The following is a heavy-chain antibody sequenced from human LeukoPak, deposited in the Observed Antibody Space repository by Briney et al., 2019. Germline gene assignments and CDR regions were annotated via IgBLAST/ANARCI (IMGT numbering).Heavy chain of an antibody. CDR1: GFTLSSYW. Sequence: GASLRLSCAASGFTLSSYWMSWVRQAPGKGLEWVANIKPDGSEKYYVDSVKGRFTISRDNAKNSLYLQMNSLRAEDTAVYYCARGPPCREYCSLEFYFDYWGQGTLVTVSS. D-gene: IGHD2/OR15-2a*01. CDR3: ARGPPCREYCSLEFYFDY. V-gene: IGHV3-7*05. CDR2: IKPDGSEK. J-gene: IGHJ4*02.